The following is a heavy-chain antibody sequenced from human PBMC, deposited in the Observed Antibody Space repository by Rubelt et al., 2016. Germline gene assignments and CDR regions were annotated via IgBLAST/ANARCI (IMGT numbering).Heavy chain of an antibody. D-gene: IGHD3-16*01. J-gene: IGHJ4*02. Sequence: EVQLVESGGGLVQPGGSLRLSCAASGFTFSNYAMTLVRQAPGKGLELVSTLSDNGGSPSYADSVKGRFTICRDNSKNTLYLQMNSLRAEDTAVYYCAKGVGAPSYYFDYWGQGTLVTVSS. CDR2: LSDNGGSP. CDR3: AKGVGAPSYYFDY. CDR1: GFTFSNYA. V-gene: IGHV3-23*04.